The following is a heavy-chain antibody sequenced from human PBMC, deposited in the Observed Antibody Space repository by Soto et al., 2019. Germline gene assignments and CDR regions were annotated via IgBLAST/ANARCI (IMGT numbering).Heavy chain of an antibody. V-gene: IGHV3-33*01. CDR1: GFTFRAYG. CDR2: IWFDGSNV. J-gene: IGHJ4*02. D-gene: IGHD3-22*01. CDR3: ARDATSYYYDSETNQLPSDY. Sequence: QVQLVESGGGVVQPGRSLRISCAASGFTFRAYGMHWVRQAPGKGLEWVALIWFDGSNVYYADSVKGRFTISRDNSNNTLFLQMNSLRAEDTAVYFCARDATSYYYDSETNQLPSDYWGQGTLVTVSS.